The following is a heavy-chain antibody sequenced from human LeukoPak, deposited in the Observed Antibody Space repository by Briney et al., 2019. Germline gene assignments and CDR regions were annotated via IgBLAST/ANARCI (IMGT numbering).Heavy chain of an antibody. J-gene: IGHJ1*01. CDR1: GFTFSSYW. D-gene: IGHD4-17*01. CDR3: SRDPNGDYVGAFEFQR. CDR2: IKQDGSEK. Sequence: GGSLRLSCAASGFTFSSYWMSWVRQAPGKGLEWVANIKQDGSEKYYVDSVKGRFTISRDNSRNTLYLQMNSLRAGDTAVYYCSRDPNGDYVGAFEFQRWGQGTLVTVSS. V-gene: IGHV3-7*03.